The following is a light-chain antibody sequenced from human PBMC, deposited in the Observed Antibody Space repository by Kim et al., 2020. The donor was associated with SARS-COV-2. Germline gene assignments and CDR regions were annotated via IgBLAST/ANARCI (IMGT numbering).Light chain of an antibody. CDR2: SDD. J-gene: IGLJ3*02. CDR3: LVWDTTGDHWV. CDR1: NIGTKS. Sequence: APGKTARLTCGGNNIGTKSVPWYQQKPGQAPVRLIYSDDNRPSGIPERFSGSNSGNTATLTISRVEAGDEADYYCLVWDTTGDHWVFGGGTQLTVL. V-gene: IGLV3-21*04.